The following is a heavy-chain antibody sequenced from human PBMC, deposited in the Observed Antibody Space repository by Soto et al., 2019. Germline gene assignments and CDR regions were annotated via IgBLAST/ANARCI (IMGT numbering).Heavy chain of an antibody. V-gene: IGHV3-73*02. CDR1: GFTFSGSA. D-gene: IGHD5-18*01. CDR2: IRGKANNYAT. Sequence: EVQLVESGGGLVQPGGSLKLSCAASGFTFSGSAIHWVRHASGKGLEWVGRIRGKANNYATAYAVSVRGRFTVSRDDSKDKAYLEMNRLKTEEKAVYYCTGRVETATSDEDYCGRGTLVTVSS. CDR3: TGRVETATSDEDY. J-gene: IGHJ4*02.